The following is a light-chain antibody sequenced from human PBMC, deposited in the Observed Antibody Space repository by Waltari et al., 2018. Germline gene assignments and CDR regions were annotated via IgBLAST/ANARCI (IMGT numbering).Light chain of an antibody. Sequence: DIQMTQSPSTLYASVGASITLTCRASQNINPWLAWHQQKPGKAPKLLIYKASTLESGVPSRFSGSGSGTEYTLTISSLQPDDFATYYCLQYNGEPRTFGQGTKVEVK. CDR1: QNINPW. CDR2: KAS. J-gene: IGKJ1*01. V-gene: IGKV1-5*03. CDR3: LQYNGEPRT.